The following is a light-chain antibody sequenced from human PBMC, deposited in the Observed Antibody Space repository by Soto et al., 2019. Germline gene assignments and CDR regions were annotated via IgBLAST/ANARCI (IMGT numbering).Light chain of an antibody. Sequence: DIQMTQSPSSLSASVGDRVTITCRASQTISTYLNWYQQKPGKAPRLLIYDVSSLLSGVPSRFSGSGSGTDFTLTIASLHPEDFSTYYCQQSDSTPYTFGQGTKVEI. CDR3: QQSDSTPYT. J-gene: IGKJ2*01. CDR1: QTISTY. CDR2: DVS. V-gene: IGKV1-39*01.